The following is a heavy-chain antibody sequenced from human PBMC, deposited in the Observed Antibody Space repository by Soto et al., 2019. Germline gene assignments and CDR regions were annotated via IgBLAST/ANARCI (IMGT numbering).Heavy chain of an antibody. V-gene: IGHV1-3*01. J-gene: IGHJ6*02. Sequence: GASVKVSCKASGYTFTSYAMHWVRQAPGQRLEWMGWINAGNGNTKYSQKFQGRVTITRDTSASTAYMELRSLRSDDTAVYYCARDECSSTSCSIEGPPPLYYYYYYGMDVWGQGTTVTVSS. CDR3: ARDECSSTSCSIEGPPPLYYYYYYGMDV. D-gene: IGHD2-2*01. CDR2: INAGNGNT. CDR1: GYTFTSYA.